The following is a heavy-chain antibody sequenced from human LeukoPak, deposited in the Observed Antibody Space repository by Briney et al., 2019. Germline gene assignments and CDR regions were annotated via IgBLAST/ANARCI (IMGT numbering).Heavy chain of an antibody. V-gene: IGHV4-59*01. CDR2: IYHSEGT. Sequence: PSETLSLTCTVSGVSISSYYWSWIRQPPGKGLEWIGYIYHSEGTQYNPSLKSRVTMSLDTSKNQISLMLTSVTAADTAVYYCSRAYSSGRGDIWGQGTLVTVSS. J-gene: IGHJ4*02. CDR3: SRAYSSGRGDI. CDR1: GVSISSYY. D-gene: IGHD6-19*01.